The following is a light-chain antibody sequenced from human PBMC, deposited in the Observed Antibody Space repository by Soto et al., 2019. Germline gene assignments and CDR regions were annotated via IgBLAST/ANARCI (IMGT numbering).Light chain of an antibody. CDR3: QQYDSLPIT. Sequence: DIPLTQSPSSLSANVGDRVTITCHATQDIRNFLNWYQQRPGTAPKLLIHNTFNLREGVPSRFSGDGAGEDFTLTISRLQPEDFPTYYCQQYDSLPITFGQGTRLDTK. V-gene: IGKV1-33*01. CDR2: NTF. J-gene: IGKJ5*01. CDR1: QDIRNF.